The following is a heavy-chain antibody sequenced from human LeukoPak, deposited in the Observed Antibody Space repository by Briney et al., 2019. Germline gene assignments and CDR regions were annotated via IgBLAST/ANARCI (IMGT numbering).Heavy chain of an antibody. CDR1: GYTFTDYY. CDR3: ARYVDTAIYFDY. Sequence: ASVKVSCKASGYTFTDYYMHWVRQAPGQGLEWMGWINPKSGDTKYAQKFQGRVTMTRDTSISTAYLELSSLRSDDTAVYYCARYVDTAIYFDYWGQGTLVTVSS. J-gene: IGHJ4*02. D-gene: IGHD5-18*01. V-gene: IGHV1-2*02. CDR2: INPKSGDT.